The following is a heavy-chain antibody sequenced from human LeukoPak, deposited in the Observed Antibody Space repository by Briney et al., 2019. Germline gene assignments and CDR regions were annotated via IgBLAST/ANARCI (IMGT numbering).Heavy chain of an antibody. CDR3: TRDVASPTYHFDSSGLLDY. CDR1: GFTFSSYW. J-gene: IGHJ4*02. Sequence: PGGSLRLSCAASGFTFSSYWMSWVRQAPGKGLEWVANINEDGSKEYYVDSVKGRLTISRDNAEKSLYLHMDSLRGEDTAVYYCTRDVASPTYHFDSSGLLDYWGQGTLVTVSS. CDR2: INEDGSKE. D-gene: IGHD3-22*01. V-gene: IGHV3-7*01.